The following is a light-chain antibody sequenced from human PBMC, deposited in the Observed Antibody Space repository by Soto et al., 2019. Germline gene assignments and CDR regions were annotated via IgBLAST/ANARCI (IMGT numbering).Light chain of an antibody. CDR1: SSNIGAGYD. J-gene: IGLJ2*01. CDR2: GNS. V-gene: IGLV1-40*01. CDR3: QSYDSSLSGVL. Sequence: QSVLTQPPSVSGAPGQRVTISCTGSSSNIGAGYDVHWYQQLPGTAPKVLIYGNSNRPSGVPDRFSGSKSGTSASLAITGLQAEDEADYYCQSYDSSLSGVLFGGVTKVTVL.